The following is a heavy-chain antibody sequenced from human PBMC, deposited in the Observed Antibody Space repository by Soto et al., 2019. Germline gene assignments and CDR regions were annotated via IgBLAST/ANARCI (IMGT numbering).Heavy chain of an antibody. CDR1: GFTFSSYA. Sequence: GGSLRLSCAASGFTFSSYAMSWVRQAPGKGLEWVSAISGSGGSTYYADSVKGRFTISRDNSKNTLYLQMNSLRAEDTAVYYCAKDFQEQWLVASHGMEYFYYWGQGTLVTVSS. D-gene: IGHD6-19*01. CDR3: AKDFQEQWLVASHGMEYFYY. V-gene: IGHV3-23*01. CDR2: ISGSGGST. J-gene: IGHJ4*02.